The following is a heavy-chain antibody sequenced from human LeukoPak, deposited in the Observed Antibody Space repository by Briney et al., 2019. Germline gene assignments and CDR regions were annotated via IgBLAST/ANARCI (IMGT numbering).Heavy chain of an antibody. D-gene: IGHD3-22*01. J-gene: IGHJ3*02. V-gene: IGHV1-69*05. CDR1: GGTFSNYD. CDR2: ISLIFGTT. Sequence: GSSVKVSCKASGGTFSNYDVSWVRQAPGQGLEWMGRISLIFGTTNYAQKFQGRLMITTDESTSTAYMELSSLRSEDTAVYYCARGDSSGYSDDVFDIWGQGTMVTVSS. CDR3: ARGDSSGYSDDVFDI.